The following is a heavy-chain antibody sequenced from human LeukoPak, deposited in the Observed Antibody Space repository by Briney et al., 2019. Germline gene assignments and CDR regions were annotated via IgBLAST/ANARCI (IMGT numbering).Heavy chain of an antibody. CDR1: GGSISSGGYY. Sequence: SETLSLTCTVSGGSISSGGYYWSWIRQHPGKGLEWIGYIYYSGSTYYNPSLKSRVTISVDTSKNQFSLELSSVTAADTAVYYCARAWNYYDDSSGPFDYWGQGTLVTVSS. CDR2: IYYSGST. CDR3: ARAWNYYDDSSGPFDY. J-gene: IGHJ4*02. D-gene: IGHD3-22*01. V-gene: IGHV4-31*03.